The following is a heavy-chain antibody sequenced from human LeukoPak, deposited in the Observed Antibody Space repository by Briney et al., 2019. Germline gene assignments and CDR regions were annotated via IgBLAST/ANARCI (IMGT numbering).Heavy chain of an antibody. CDR1: GFTFSSHA. CDR3: AKDAYGGNADY. Sequence: GGSLRLSCTPSGFTFSSHAMSWVRQAPGKGLEWVSGISGSGGSTYYADSVKGRFTISRDNSKNTLYLQMNSLRAEDTAVYYCAKDAYGGNADYWGQGTLVTVSS. CDR2: ISGSGGST. V-gene: IGHV3-23*01. J-gene: IGHJ4*02. D-gene: IGHD2-15*01.